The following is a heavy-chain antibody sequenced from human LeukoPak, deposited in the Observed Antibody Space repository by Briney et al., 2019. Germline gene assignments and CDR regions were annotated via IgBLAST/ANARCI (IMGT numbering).Heavy chain of an antibody. J-gene: IGHJ3*02. CDR2: IYYSGST. CDR3: ARLHNYYDILTGYLGYAFDI. Sequence: SETLSLTCAVYGGSFSGYYWSWIRQPPGKGLEWIGSIYYSGSTYYNPSLKSRVTISVDTSKNQFSLKLSSVTAADTAVYYCARLHNYYDILTGYLGYAFDIWGQGTMVTVSS. CDR1: GGSFSGYY. D-gene: IGHD3-9*01. V-gene: IGHV4-34*01.